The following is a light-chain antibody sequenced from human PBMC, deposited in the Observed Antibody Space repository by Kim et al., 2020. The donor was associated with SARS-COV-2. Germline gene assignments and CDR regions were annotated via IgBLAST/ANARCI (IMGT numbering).Light chain of an antibody. J-gene: IGLJ2*01. V-gene: IGLV3-1*01. CDR3: QAWDSNTVI. Sequence: VAPGKTASITCSGDNLAYKYASWYQQKAGQSPLLVIYQHSKRPSGIPERFSASTSGSTATLTISGTQPLDEADYYCQAWDSNTVIFGRGTQLTVL. CDR2: QHS. CDR1: NLAYKY.